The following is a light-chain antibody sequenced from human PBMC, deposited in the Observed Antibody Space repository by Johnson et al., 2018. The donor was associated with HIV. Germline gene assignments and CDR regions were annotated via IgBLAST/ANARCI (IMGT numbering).Light chain of an antibody. CDR1: SSNIGNNY. CDR3: GTWDSRLSGRV. Sequence: HSVLTQPPSVSAAPGQKVTISCSGSSSNIGNNYVSWYKQLPGTAPKLLIYENNKRPSGIPDRFSGSKSGTSATLGITGLQTGDEADYYCGTWDSRLSGRVFGTGTKVTVL. V-gene: IGLV1-51*02. J-gene: IGLJ1*01. CDR2: ENN.